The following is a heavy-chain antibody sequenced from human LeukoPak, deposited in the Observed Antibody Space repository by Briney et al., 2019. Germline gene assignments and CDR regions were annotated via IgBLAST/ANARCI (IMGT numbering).Heavy chain of an antibody. D-gene: IGHD3-16*01. CDR3: VWGGTTEIPDLNQYFGLDV. CDR1: GYTFRNYG. Sequence: ASVKVSCKASGYTFRNYGITWVRQAPGQGLEWMGCISAYNGNTNYARNLQGRFTLTTDTSTSTFHMELGSLRPGDTAIYCCVWGGTTEIPDLNQYFGLDVWGRGTTVTVSS. CDR2: ISAYNGNT. V-gene: IGHV1-18*04. J-gene: IGHJ6*02.